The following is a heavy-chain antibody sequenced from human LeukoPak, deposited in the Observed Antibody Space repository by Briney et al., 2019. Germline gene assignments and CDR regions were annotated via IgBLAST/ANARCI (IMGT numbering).Heavy chain of an antibody. CDR1: GYTFTSYY. CDR3: ARVRLRSTPYNWFDP. Sequence: ASVKVSCKASGYTFTSYYMHWVRQAPGQELEWMGIINPSGGSTSYAQKFQGRVTMTRDTSTSTVYMELSRLRSEDTAVYYCARVRLRSTPYNWFDPWGQGTLVTVSS. V-gene: IGHV1-46*01. D-gene: IGHD4-17*01. CDR2: INPSGGST. J-gene: IGHJ5*02.